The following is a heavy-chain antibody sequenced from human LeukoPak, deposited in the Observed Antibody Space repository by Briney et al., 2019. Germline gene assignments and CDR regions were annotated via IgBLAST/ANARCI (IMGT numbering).Heavy chain of an antibody. V-gene: IGHV3-30*02. J-gene: IGHJ4*02. Sequence: TGGSLRLSCAASGFTFSSYGMHWVRQAPGKGLEWVAFMQYDRSDIYYADSVKGRFTISRDNSKNTLYLQMSSLRVADTAVYYCAKEKQLEPFDCWGQGTLVTVSS. D-gene: IGHD1-1*01. CDR1: GFTFSSYG. CDR3: AKEKQLEPFDC. CDR2: MQYDRSDI.